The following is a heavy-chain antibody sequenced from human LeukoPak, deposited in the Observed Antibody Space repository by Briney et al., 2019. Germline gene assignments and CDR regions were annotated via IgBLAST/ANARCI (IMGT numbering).Heavy chain of an antibody. V-gene: IGHV3-53*01. J-gene: IGHJ4*02. CDR2: IYSGGST. CDR1: GFVVSSNY. CDR3: TTHFTWGATGGFDY. Sequence: PGGSLRLSCAASGFVVSSNYMSWVRQAPGKGLEWVSLIYSGGSTYYADSVKGRFTISRDHSKNTLYLQMNSLKTEDTAVYYCTTHFTWGATGGFDYWGQGTLVTVSS. D-gene: IGHD1-26*01.